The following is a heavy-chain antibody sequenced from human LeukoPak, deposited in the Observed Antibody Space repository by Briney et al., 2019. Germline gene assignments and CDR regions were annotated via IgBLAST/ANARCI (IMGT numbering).Heavy chain of an antibody. CDR3: AKGYGGSWYFDY. CDR1: GFTFSSYA. J-gene: IGHJ4*02. CDR2: ISGSGGST. V-gene: IGHV3-23*01. D-gene: IGHD6-13*01. Sequence: GGSLRLSCGASGFTFSSYAMSWVRQAPGKGLEWVSTISGSGGSTYYADSVKGRFTISRDNSKNMLFLQMNSLRAEDTAVYYCAKGYGGSWYFDYWGQGTLVTVSS.